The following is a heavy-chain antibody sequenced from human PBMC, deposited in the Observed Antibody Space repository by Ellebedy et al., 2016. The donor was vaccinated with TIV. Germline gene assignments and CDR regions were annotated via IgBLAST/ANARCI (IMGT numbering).Heavy chain of an antibody. J-gene: IGHJ5*02. V-gene: IGHV3-7*01. D-gene: IGHD4-17*01. CDR3: ARRASYGDYAVQVNPWFDP. Sequence: GESLKISCAASGFNFRSYWMTWVRQAPGKGLEWVVKIRQEGDEIYYVESVKGRFTISRDNAKNSLFLQMKSLRVEDTAVYYCARRASYGDYAVQVNPWFDPWGQGTLVTVSS. CDR2: IRQEGDEI. CDR1: GFNFRSYW.